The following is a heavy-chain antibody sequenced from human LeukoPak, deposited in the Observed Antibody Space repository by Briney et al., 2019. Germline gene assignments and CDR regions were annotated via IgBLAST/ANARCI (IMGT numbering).Heavy chain of an antibody. CDR3: ARVPITMVRGVIMGGFDY. CDR2: INAGNGNT. D-gene: IGHD3-10*01. J-gene: IGHJ4*02. CDR1: GYTFTSYA. Sequence: ASVKVSCKASGYTFTSYAMHWVRQAPGQRLEWVGWINAGNGNTKYSQKFQGRVTITRDTSASTAYMELSSLRSEDTAVYYRARVPITMVRGVIMGGFDYWGQGTLVTVSS. V-gene: IGHV1-3*01.